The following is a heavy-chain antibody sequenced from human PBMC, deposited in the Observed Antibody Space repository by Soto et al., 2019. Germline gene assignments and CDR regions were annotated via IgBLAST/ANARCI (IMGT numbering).Heavy chain of an antibody. D-gene: IGHD5-12*01. CDR1: GDSISSYY. J-gene: IGHJ5*02. CDR3: ARGVATIGP. V-gene: IGHV4-59*01. Sequence: QVQLQESGPRLVKPSETLSLTRSVSGDSISSYYWSWIRQPPGKGLEWIGYIYYSGSTNYNPSFRSRVTISVDTPKNQFSLKLTSVTAADTAVYYCARGVATIGPWGQGTLVTVSS. CDR2: IYYSGST.